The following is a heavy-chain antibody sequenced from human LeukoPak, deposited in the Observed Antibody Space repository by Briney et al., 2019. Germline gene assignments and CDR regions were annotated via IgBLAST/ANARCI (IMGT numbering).Heavy chain of an antibody. CDR3: AREDDSLCYFDY. J-gene: IGHJ4*02. D-gene: IGHD3-22*01. CDR1: GGSFSGYY. CDR2: INHSGST. V-gene: IGHV4-34*01. Sequence: SETLSLTCAVYGGSFSGYYWSWIRQPPGKGLEWIGEINHSGSTNYNPSLKSRVTISVDTSKNQLSLKLSSVTAADTAVYYCAREDDSLCYFDYWGQGTLVTVSS.